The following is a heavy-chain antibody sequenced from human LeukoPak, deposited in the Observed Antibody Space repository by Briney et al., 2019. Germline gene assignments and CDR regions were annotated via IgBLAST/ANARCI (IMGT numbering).Heavy chain of an antibody. CDR3: ARHPDYGGNFDS. CDR1: GVSVTSYY. CDR2: ISYSGST. J-gene: IGHJ4*02. D-gene: IGHD4-23*01. Sequence: PPETLSLTCTVSGVSVTSYYWSWIRQPPGKGLEWIGYISYSGSTNYNPSLKSRVSISVDTSKNQFSLKLSSVTAADTAVYYCARHPDYGGNFDSWGRGTLDTVSS. V-gene: IGHV4-59*08.